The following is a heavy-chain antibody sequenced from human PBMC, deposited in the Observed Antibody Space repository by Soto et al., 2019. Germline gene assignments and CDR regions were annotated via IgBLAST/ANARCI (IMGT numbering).Heavy chain of an antibody. CDR2: ISYDGSNK. J-gene: IGHJ6*02. D-gene: IGHD1-26*01. Sequence: QVQLVESGGGVVQPGRSLRLSCAASGFTFSSYGMHWVRQAPGKGLEWVAVISYDGSNKYYADSVKGRFTISRDNSKNTLYLQMNRLRAEDTAVYYCAKDVVVGATTGLGDYYYYYGMDVWGQGTTVTVYS. CDR1: GFTFSSYG. CDR3: AKDVVVGATTGLGDYYYYYGMDV. V-gene: IGHV3-30*18.